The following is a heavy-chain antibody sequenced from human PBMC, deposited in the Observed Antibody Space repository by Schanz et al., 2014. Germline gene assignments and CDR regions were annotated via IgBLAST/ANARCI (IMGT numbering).Heavy chain of an antibody. Sequence: QVQLIQSGAEVKKPGASVKVSCTASGYTFTSYDINWVRQAPGQGLEWMGRIIPILGIANYAQNFQGRVTITADKSTSTAYMELTSLRSEDTAVYYCARDGGEVVRGVIEGVNHYYYGMDVWGQGTTVTVSS. CDR1: GYTFTSYD. D-gene: IGHD3-10*01. CDR3: ARDGGEVVRGVIEGVNHYYYGMDV. CDR2: IIPILGIA. V-gene: IGHV1-69*09. J-gene: IGHJ6*02.